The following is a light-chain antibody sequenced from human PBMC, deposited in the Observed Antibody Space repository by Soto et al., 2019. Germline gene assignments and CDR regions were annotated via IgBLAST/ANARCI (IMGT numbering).Light chain of an antibody. Sequence: PFSLYAYVDDAVTSTCLASQNIDIYLNWYQQKAGTAPKVLISGASNLQSGVPSRFSGSGSGTDFTLTISCLQSEDFATYYCQQYYSYPLTFGGGSKV. J-gene: IGKJ4*01. V-gene: IGKV1-39*01. CDR3: QQYYSYPLT. CDR2: GAS. CDR1: QNIDIY.